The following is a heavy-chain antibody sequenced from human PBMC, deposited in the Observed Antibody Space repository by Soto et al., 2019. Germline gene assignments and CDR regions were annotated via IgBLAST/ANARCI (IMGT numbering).Heavy chain of an antibody. J-gene: IGHJ6*02. D-gene: IGHD2-15*01. CDR1: GYTFTSYT. CDR2: INAGNGNT. V-gene: IGHV1-3*01. CDR3: ASSAGIYYSYVMDV. Sequence: QVQLVQSGAEVKKPGASVKVSCKASGYTFTSYTIHWVRQAPGQRLEWMGWINAGNGNTKYSQKFQGRVTFPRDTSASTAYMELISLRSEDTAVYYCASSAGIYYSYVMDVWGQGTTVTVSS.